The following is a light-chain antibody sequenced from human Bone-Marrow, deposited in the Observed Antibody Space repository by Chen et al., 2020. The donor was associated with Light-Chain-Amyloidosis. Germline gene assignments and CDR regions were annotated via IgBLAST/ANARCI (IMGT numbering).Light chain of an antibody. CDR1: SSDVGSYNL. J-gene: IGLJ3*02. CDR3: SSFAGSDNPLL. V-gene: IGLV2-14*02. Sequence: QSALTQPASVSGSPGQSITISCTGTSSDVGSYNLVSWYQQHPGKAPKLMIYEVSKRPSGVPGRFSGTKSVNTASRTVSGLQAEDDAYYYCSSFAGSDNPLLFGGGTKLTVL. CDR2: EVS.